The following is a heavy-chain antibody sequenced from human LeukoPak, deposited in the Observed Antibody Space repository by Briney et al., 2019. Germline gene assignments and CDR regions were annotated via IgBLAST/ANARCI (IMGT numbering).Heavy chain of an antibody. Sequence: PSETLSLTCAVYGGSFSGYYWSWIRQPPGKGLEWIGEINHSGSTNYNPSLKSRVTISVDTSKNQFSLKLSSVTAADTAVYHCARVGVDIAVVPAAPFYGMDVWGQGTTVTVSS. CDR1: GGSFSGYY. V-gene: IGHV4-34*01. CDR2: INHSGST. D-gene: IGHD2-2*03. J-gene: IGHJ6*02. CDR3: ARVGVDIAVVPAAPFYGMDV.